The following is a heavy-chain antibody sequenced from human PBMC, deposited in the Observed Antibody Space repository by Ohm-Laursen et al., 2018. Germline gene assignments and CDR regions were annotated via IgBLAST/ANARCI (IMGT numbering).Heavy chain of an antibody. V-gene: IGHV3-23*01. D-gene: IGHD1-26*01. J-gene: IGHJ4*02. CDR3: AKDSWEDEFIDY. CDR1: GFTFSSYA. CDR2: LSGSGTST. Sequence: SLRLSCTASGFTFSSYAMNWVRQPPGKGLEWVSALSGSGTSTYYADSVKGRFTISRDNYKDTLFLHMYSLRAEDTAVYYCAKDSWEDEFIDYWGQGTLVTVSS.